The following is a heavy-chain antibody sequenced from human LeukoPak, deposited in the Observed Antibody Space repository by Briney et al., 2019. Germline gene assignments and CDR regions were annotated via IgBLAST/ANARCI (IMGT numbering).Heavy chain of an antibody. Sequence: SETLSLTCAVYGGSFSGYYWSWIRQPPGKGLEWIGSIYYSGSTYYNPSLKSRVTISVDTSKNQFSLKLSSVTAADTAVYYCARHSADYGDFSNWFDPWGQGTLVTVSS. CDR2: IYYSGST. D-gene: IGHD4-17*01. V-gene: IGHV4-34*01. J-gene: IGHJ5*02. CDR1: GGSFSGYY. CDR3: ARHSADYGDFSNWFDP.